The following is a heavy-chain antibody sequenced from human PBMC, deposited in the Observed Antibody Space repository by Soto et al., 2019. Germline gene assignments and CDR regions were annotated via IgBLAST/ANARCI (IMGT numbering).Heavy chain of an antibody. Sequence: PSETLSLTCAVPGVSISSSNWWSWVRQPPGKGLEWIGEIYHSGSTNYNPSLKSRVTISVDKSKNQFSLKLSSVTAADTAVYFCVRSSIEPRIFMYPFDYWGLGTLVT. J-gene: IGHJ4*02. D-gene: IGHD6-6*01. CDR3: VRSSIEPRIFMYPFDY. V-gene: IGHV4-4*02. CDR2: IYHSGST. CDR1: GVSISSSNW.